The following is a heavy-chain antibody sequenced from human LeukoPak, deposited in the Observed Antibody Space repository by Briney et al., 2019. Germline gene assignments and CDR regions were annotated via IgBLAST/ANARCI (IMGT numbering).Heavy chain of an antibody. D-gene: IGHD3-16*02. J-gene: IGHJ4*02. CDR1: GGSFSGYY. V-gene: IGHV4-34*01. CDR3: ARSLKYVWGSYRLNSASIYFDY. CDR2: INHSGST. Sequence: SENLSLTCAVYGGSFSGYYWSWIRQPPGKGLEWIGEINHSGSTNYNPSLKSRVTISVDTSKNQFSLKLSSVTAADTAVYYCARSLKYVWGSYRLNSASIYFDYWGQGTLVTVSS.